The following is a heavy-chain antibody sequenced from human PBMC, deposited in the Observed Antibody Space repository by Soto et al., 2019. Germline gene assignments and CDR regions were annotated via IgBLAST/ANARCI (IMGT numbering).Heavy chain of an antibody. V-gene: IGHV3-74*01. D-gene: IGHD3-16*01. CDR3: TRNMGGRGGY. Sequence: GGSLRLSCEVSGFIFSSYWMHWVRQVPGKGLVWVSRTNEDGSITNYADSVRGRFTISRDNAKNTLYLEMNSLRVEDTAVYYCTRNMGGRGGYWGQGTLVTVSS. J-gene: IGHJ4*02. CDR2: TNEDGSIT. CDR1: GFIFSSYW.